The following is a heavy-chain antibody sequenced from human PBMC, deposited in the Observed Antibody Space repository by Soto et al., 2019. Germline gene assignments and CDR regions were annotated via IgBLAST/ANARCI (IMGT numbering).Heavy chain of an antibody. D-gene: IGHD6-6*01. Sequence: QVQLQESGPGLVKPSETLSLTCTVSGGSISSYYWSWIRQPPGKGLEWIGYIYYSGSTNYNPSLKSRVTLSVDTSKNQFSLKLSSVTAADTAVYYCARHDSSSSNYHYYYYYMDVWGKGTTVTVSS. CDR1: GGSISSYY. CDR3: ARHDSSSSNYHYYYYYMDV. CDR2: IYYSGST. V-gene: IGHV4-59*08. J-gene: IGHJ6*03.